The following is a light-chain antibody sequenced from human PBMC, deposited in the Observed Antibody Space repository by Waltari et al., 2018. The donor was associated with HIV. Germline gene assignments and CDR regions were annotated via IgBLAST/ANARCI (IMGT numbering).Light chain of an antibody. J-gene: IGLJ3*02. CDR2: RNN. V-gene: IGLV1-47*01. Sequence: QSVLTQPPSASGTPGQRVTISCSGSSSNIGSNYVYWYQQLPGTAPKLLIYRNNRRPSGVPDRFSGSKAGTSASLAISGLRSEDEADYYGAAGDESLSGSWVFGGGTKLTVL. CDR3: AAGDESLSGSWV. CDR1: SSNIGSNY.